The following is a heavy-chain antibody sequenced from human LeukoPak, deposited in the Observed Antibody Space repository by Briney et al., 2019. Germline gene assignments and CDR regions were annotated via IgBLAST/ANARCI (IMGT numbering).Heavy chain of an antibody. Sequence: PSETLSLTCAVYGGSFSGYYWSWVRQPPGKGLEWIGEINHSGSTNYNPSLKSRVTISVDTSKNQFSLKLSSVTAADTAVYYCARGSVVVAPFDYWGQGTLVTVSS. V-gene: IGHV4-34*01. D-gene: IGHD2-15*01. CDR1: GGSFSGYY. J-gene: IGHJ4*02. CDR2: INHSGST. CDR3: ARGSVVVAPFDY.